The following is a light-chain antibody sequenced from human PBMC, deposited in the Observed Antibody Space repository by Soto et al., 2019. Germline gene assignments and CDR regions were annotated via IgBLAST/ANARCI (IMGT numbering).Light chain of an antibody. CDR3: SSYTRSSNVV. Sequence: QSALTQPASVSGSPGQSITISCTGTSSDVGGYDYVSWYQQHPGKAPKLMIYNVRNRPSGVSNSFAGSKAGNTASLTISGLQAEDEAAYYGSSYTRSSNVVFGGGTKVTVL. V-gene: IGLV2-14*01. CDR2: NVR. CDR1: SSDVGGYDY. J-gene: IGLJ2*01.